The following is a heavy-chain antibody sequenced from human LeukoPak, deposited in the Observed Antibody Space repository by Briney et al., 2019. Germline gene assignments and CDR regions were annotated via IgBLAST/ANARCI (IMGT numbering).Heavy chain of an antibody. J-gene: IGHJ3*02. V-gene: IGHV4-30-4*01. CDR3: ARGEVPAAIGTFDI. D-gene: IGHD2-2*01. CDR2: IYYSGST. CDR1: GGSISSSDYY. Sequence: SETLSLTCTVSGGSISSSDYYWSWIRQPPGKGLEWIGYIYYSGSTYYNPSLKSRVTISVDTSKNQFSLKLSSVTAADTAVYYCARGEVPAAIGTFDIWGQGTMVTVSS.